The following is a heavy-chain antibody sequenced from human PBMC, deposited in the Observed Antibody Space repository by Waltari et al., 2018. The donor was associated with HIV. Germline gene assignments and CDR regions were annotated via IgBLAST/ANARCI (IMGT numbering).Heavy chain of an antibody. CDR1: GGSISSGGYS. CDR3: ARGDPDYGMDV. Sequence: QLRLQESGSGLVKPSQTLSLTCVVSGGSISSGGYSWSWVRQAPGKGLEWIGNIYHSGVSFCTPALKSRVTISVYSSKNQLSLNLTSVTAADTGVYFCARGDPDYGMDVWGQGTTVTVS. V-gene: IGHV4-30-2*01. D-gene: IGHD2-21*02. J-gene: IGHJ6*02. CDR2: IYHSGVS.